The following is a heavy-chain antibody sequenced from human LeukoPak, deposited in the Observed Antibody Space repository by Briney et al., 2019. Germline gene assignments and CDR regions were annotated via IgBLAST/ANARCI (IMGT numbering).Heavy chain of an antibody. D-gene: IGHD3-10*01. CDR2: IINSGGGA. V-gene: IGHV3-23*01. J-gene: IGHJ4*02. CDR1: GFTFSSYA. Sequence: GGSLRLSCAASGFTFSSYAMTWVRQAPGKGLEWVSSIINSGGGAYYADSVKGRFTISRDNAKNTLYLQMNSLRAEDTAVYYCAVWLVDYWGQGTLVTVSS. CDR3: AVWLVDY.